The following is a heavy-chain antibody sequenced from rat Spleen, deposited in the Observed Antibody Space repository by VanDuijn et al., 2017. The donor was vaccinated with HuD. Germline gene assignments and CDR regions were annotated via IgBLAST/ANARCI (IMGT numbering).Heavy chain of an antibody. CDR3: ARQDRYSSYVFLDY. D-gene: IGHD1-2*01. Sequence: EVQLVESGGGLVQPGRSLKLSCVASGFTFSDYGMNWIRQAPGKGLEWVAYIRSSDGTIYYADTVRGRFTISRDNAKNTLYLQLSSLRSEDSAFYYCARQDRYSSYVFLDYWGQGVMVTVSS. CDR2: IRSSDGTI. J-gene: IGHJ2*01. V-gene: IGHV5-34*01. CDR1: GFTFSDYG.